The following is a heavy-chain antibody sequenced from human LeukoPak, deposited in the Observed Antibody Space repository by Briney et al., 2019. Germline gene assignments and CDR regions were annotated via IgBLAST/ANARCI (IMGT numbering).Heavy chain of an antibody. J-gene: IGHJ4*02. CDR1: GGTFSSYA. CDR3: AIMGARWGFDY. CDR2: IIPILGIA. D-gene: IGHD3-16*01. V-gene: IGHV1-69*04. Sequence: SVKVSCKASGGTFSSYAISWVRQAPGQGLEWMGRIIPILGIANYAQKFQGRVTITADKSTSTAYMELRSLISDDTAVYYCAIMGARWGFDYWGQGTLVTVPA.